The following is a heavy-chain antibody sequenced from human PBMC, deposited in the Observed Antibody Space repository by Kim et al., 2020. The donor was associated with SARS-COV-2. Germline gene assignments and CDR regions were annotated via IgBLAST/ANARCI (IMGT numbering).Heavy chain of an antibody. CDR1: GFTFSSYA. V-gene: IGHV3-23*01. CDR2: ISGSGGST. CDR3: ATFLTHRPLITTGVDYFDY. Sequence: GGSLRLSCAASGFTFSSYAMSWVRQAPGKGLEWVSAISGSGGSTYYADSVKGRFTISRDNSKNTLYLQMNSLRAEDTAVYYCATFLTHRPLITTGVDYFDYWGQGTLVTVSS. D-gene: IGHD3-22*01. J-gene: IGHJ4*02.